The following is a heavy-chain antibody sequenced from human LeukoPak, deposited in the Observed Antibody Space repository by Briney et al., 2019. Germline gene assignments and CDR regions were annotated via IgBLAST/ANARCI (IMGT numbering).Heavy chain of an antibody. D-gene: IGHD3-10*01. CDR1: GFTFSNYW. Sequence: GGSLRLSCAASGFTFSNYWMSWVRQAPGKGLEWVANIKQDESKKYYVDSVKGRFTISRDNAKNSLYLQMNSLRAEDTAVYYCAREIYGEDFFDYWGQGTLVTVFS. CDR3: AREIYGEDFFDY. V-gene: IGHV3-7*01. J-gene: IGHJ4*02. CDR2: IKQDESKK.